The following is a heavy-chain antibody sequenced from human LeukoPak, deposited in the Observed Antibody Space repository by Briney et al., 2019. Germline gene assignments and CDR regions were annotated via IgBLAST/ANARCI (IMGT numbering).Heavy chain of an antibody. V-gene: IGHV5-51*01. CDR1: GYRFTSYW. CDR3: ARAIPKRSVRGDY. CDR2: IYPGDSDT. D-gene: IGHD3-3*01. Sequence: GGALEISFKGSGYRFTSYWIGWGRPMAGKGVGWRGIIYPGDSDTRYSPSFQGQVTISADKTISTAYMELSRLRSDDTAVYYCARAIPKRSVRGDYRGQGTLVTVSS. J-gene: IGHJ4*02.